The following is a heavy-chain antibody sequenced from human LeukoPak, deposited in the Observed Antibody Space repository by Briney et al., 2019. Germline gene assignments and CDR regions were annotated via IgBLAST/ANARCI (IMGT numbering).Heavy chain of an antibody. D-gene: IGHD3-10*01. V-gene: IGHV4-59*01. J-gene: IGHJ5*02. CDR2: IYYSGST. Sequence: KTSETLSLTCTVSGGSISSYYWSWIRQPPGKGLEWIGYIYYSGSTNYNPSLKSRVTISVDTSKNQFSLKLSSVTAADTAVYYCARVKYYYGSGSRGWFDPWGQGTLVTVSS. CDR1: GGSISSYY. CDR3: ARVKYYYGSGSRGWFDP.